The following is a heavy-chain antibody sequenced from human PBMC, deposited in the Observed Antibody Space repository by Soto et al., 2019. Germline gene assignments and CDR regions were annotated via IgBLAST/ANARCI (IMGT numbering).Heavy chain of an antibody. D-gene: IGHD2-2*01. CDR2: ISGSGGST. CDR1: GFTFSSYA. CDR3: AKGGAQLLHYNWFDP. V-gene: IGHV3-23*01. Sequence: EVQLLESGGGLVQPGGSLRLSGAASGFTFSSYAMSWVRQAPGKGLEWVSAISGSGGSTYYADSVKGRFTISRDNSKNTLYLQMNSLRAEDTAVYYCAKGGAQLLHYNWFDPWCQGTLVTVSS. J-gene: IGHJ5*02.